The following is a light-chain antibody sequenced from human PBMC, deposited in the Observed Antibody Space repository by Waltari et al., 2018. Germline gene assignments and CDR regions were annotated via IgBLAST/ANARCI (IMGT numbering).Light chain of an antibody. Sequence: SYELTQPPSVSVSPGQTATITCSGDRVADPSFWGYQQRPGQSPVLVIFHHSQRPSGIPERFGGSTSGNTATLTIREAQTMDEADYYCQAWVSRTVVFGGGTKLTVL. CDR3: QAWVSRTVV. J-gene: IGLJ2*01. V-gene: IGLV3-1*01. CDR2: HHS. CDR1: RVADPS.